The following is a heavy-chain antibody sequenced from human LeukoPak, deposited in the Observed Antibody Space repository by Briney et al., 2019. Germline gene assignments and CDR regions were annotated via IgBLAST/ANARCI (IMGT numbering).Heavy chain of an antibody. CDR3: ARGAGDYGDYVFDY. CDR1: GYTFTSYG. Sequence: APVKVSCKASGYTFTSYGISWVRQAPGQGLEWMGWISAYNGNTNYAQKLQGRVTMTTDTSTSTAYMELRSLRSDDTAVYYCARGAGDYGDYVFDYWGQGTLVTVSS. CDR2: ISAYNGNT. J-gene: IGHJ4*02. D-gene: IGHD4-17*01. V-gene: IGHV1-18*01.